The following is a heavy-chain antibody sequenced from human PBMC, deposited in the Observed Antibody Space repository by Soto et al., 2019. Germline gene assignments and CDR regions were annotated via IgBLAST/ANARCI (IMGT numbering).Heavy chain of an antibody. Sequence: ASVKVSCKASGYTFTSYGISWVRQAPGQGLEWMGWISAYNGNTNYAQKLQGRVTMTTDTSTSTAYMELRSLRSDDTAVYYCGRFRFGPLRSRNWFDPWGQGTLVTVSS. J-gene: IGHJ5*02. V-gene: IGHV1-18*01. D-gene: IGHD5-12*01. CDR3: GRFRFGPLRSRNWFDP. CDR2: ISAYNGNT. CDR1: GYTFTSYG.